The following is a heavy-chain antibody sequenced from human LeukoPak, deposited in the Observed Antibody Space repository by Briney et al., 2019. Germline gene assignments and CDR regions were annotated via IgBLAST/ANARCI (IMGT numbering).Heavy chain of an antibody. V-gene: IGHV3-33*01. Sequence: GGSLRLSFVASGFTFSNYGMLWVRQPPGKGLEWVAVIWYDGSQKYYADSVKGRFTISRDDSQNTLYLQMNSLRAEDTAVYYCARDYCSTTSCLDYWGQGTLVTVSS. J-gene: IGHJ4*02. CDR3: ARDYCSTTSCLDY. CDR1: GFTFSNYG. CDR2: IWYDGSQK. D-gene: IGHD2-2*01.